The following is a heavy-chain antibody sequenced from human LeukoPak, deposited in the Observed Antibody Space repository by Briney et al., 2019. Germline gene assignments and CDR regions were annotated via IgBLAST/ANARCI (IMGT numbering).Heavy chain of an antibody. Sequence: GGSLRLSCAASGITFSSYAMSWVRQAPGKGLEWVSAISGSGGSTYYADSVKGRFTISRDNSKNTLYLQMNSLRAEDTAVYYCAKQGRDWLRDYYYYMDVWGKGTTVTISS. V-gene: IGHV3-23*01. D-gene: IGHD3-9*01. CDR2: ISGSGGST. CDR1: GITFSSYA. J-gene: IGHJ6*03. CDR3: AKQGRDWLRDYYYYMDV.